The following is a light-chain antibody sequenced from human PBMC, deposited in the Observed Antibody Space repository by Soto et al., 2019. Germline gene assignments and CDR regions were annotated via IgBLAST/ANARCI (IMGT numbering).Light chain of an antibody. Sequence: EIVLTQSPGTLSLSPGERATLSCRASQSVSNTYLAWYQHKPGQAPRLLIYGASGRATGIPDRFSGSGSVTDFTLTISSLEPEDFALYYCQQYGTSPVTFGQGTKLEIK. V-gene: IGKV3-20*01. J-gene: IGKJ2*01. CDR3: QQYGTSPVT. CDR1: QSVSNTY. CDR2: GAS.